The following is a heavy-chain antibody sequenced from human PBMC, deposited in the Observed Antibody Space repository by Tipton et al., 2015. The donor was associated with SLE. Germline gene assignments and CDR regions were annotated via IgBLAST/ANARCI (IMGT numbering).Heavy chain of an antibody. Sequence: TLSLTCTVSSGSISSGNYYWNWIRQPAGKGLEWIGRISTSGSTNYNPSLKSRVTISIDTSKSQFSLKINSVTAADTAVYYCARGVYSIFNWSDPWGQGTLVTVSS. CDR3: ARGVYSIFNWSDP. J-gene: IGHJ5*02. V-gene: IGHV4-61*02. CDR1: SGSISSGNYY. D-gene: IGHD4-11*01. CDR2: ISTSGST.